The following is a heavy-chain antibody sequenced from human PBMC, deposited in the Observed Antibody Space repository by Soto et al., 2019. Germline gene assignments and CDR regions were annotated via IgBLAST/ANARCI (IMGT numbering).Heavy chain of an antibody. Sequence: PSETLSLTCAVSGGSFTSNNWWTWVRQPPGQGLEWIGEIYRTGSTNYNPSLKSRVTISLDKSENQFSLKVTSLTAADTAVYYCASRAPVTSVDYWGQGTLVPVSS. CDR3: ASRAPVTSVDY. V-gene: IGHV4-4*02. CDR2: IYRTGST. J-gene: IGHJ4*02. CDR1: GGSFTSNNW. D-gene: IGHD4-4*01.